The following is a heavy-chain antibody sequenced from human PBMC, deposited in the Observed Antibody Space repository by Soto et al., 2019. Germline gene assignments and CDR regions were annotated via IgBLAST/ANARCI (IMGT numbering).Heavy chain of an antibody. V-gene: IGHV4-34*01. CDR2: INHSGST. CDR3: ARNGGSRITIFGVVIKNKANNWFDP. Sequence: SETLSLTCAVYGGSFSGYYWSWIRQPPGKGLEWIGEINHSGSTNYNPSLKSRVTISVDTSKNQFSLKLSSVTAADTAVYYCARNGGSRITIFGVVIKNKANNWFDPWGQGTLVTVSS. CDR1: GGSFSGYY. D-gene: IGHD3-3*01. J-gene: IGHJ5*02.